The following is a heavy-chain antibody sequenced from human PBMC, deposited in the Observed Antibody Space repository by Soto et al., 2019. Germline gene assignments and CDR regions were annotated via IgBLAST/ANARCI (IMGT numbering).Heavy chain of an antibody. J-gene: IGHJ4*02. Sequence: GWSLRLACASSGFTFSSYAMRWVRQAPGKGLEWVSAISGSGGSTYYADSVKGRFTISRDNSKNTLYLQMNSLRAEDTAVYYCAKAYSSGWYCGIGGQGTLVTVSS. D-gene: IGHD6-19*01. CDR2: ISGSGGST. CDR3: AKAYSSGWYCGI. V-gene: IGHV3-23*01. CDR1: GFTFSSYA.